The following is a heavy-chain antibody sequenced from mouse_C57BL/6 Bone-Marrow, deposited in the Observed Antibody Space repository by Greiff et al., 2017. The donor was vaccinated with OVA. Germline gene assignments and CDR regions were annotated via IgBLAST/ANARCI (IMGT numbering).Heavy chain of an antibody. D-gene: IGHD4-1*01. Sequence: VQRVESGPGLVQPSQSLSITCTVSGFSLTSYGVHWVRQSPGKGLEWLGVIWSGGSPDYNAAFIYRLSISKDNSKSHVFFKMNSLQADDTAIYYCARNDWGLYSDDWGQGTTLTVSS. V-gene: IGHV2-2*01. J-gene: IGHJ2*01. CDR3: ARNDWGLYSDD. CDR2: IWSGGSP. CDR1: GFSLTSYG.